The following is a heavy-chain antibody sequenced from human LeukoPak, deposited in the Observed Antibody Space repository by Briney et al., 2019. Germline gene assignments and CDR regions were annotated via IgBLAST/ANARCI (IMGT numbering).Heavy chain of an antibody. Sequence: SETLSLTCAVYGGSFSGYYWSWIRQPPGKGLEWIGEINHSGSTNYNPSLKSRVTISADTSKNQFSLKLSYVTAADTAVYYCARGRRVVVVAAGKWFDPWGQGTLVTVSS. D-gene: IGHD2-15*01. V-gene: IGHV4-34*01. CDR3: ARGRRVVVVAAGKWFDP. CDR2: INHSGST. J-gene: IGHJ5*02. CDR1: GGSFSGYY.